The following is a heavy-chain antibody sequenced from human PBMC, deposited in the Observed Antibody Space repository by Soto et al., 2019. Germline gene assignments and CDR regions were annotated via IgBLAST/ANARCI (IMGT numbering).Heavy chain of an antibody. J-gene: IGHJ4*02. V-gene: IGHV4-4*02. CDR1: GGSIISSHW. D-gene: IGHD3-16*01. CDR2: IYHSGST. CDR3: GGCGGGEDY. Sequence: QVQLQESGPGLVKPSGTLSLTCAVSGGSIISSHWWSWVRQPPGKGLEWIGEIYHSGSTKYNPSLKSRITITEDKSQKQLPLKMSSGTGADPAVYDWGGCGGGEDYWGQGTLVTVSS.